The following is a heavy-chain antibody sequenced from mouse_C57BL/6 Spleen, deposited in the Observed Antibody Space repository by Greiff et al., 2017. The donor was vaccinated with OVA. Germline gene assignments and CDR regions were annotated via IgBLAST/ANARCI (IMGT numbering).Heavy chain of an antibody. Sequence: QVQLQQSGPGLVQPSQSLSITCTVSGFSLTSYGVHWVRQSPGKGLEWLGVIWSGGSTDYNAAFISRLSISKDNSKSQVFFKMNSLQADDTAIYYCARREVAYYYAMDYWGQGTSVTVSS. D-gene: IGHD1-1*01. V-gene: IGHV2-2*01. CDR3: ARREVAYYYAMDY. CDR2: IWSGGST. CDR1: GFSLTSYG. J-gene: IGHJ4*01.